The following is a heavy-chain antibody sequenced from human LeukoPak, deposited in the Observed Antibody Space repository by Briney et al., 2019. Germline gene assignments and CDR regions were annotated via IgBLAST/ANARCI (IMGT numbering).Heavy chain of an antibody. CDR2: IYYSGST. CDR1: GGSISSSSYY. J-gene: IGHJ4*02. Sequence: PSETLSPTCTVSGGSISSSSYYWGWIRQPPGKGLEWIGSIYYSGSTYYNPSLKSRVTISVDTSKNQFSLKLSSVTAADTAVYYCASTYSSSWYYFDYWGQGTLVTVSS. D-gene: IGHD6-13*01. V-gene: IGHV4-39*01. CDR3: ASTYSSSWYYFDY.